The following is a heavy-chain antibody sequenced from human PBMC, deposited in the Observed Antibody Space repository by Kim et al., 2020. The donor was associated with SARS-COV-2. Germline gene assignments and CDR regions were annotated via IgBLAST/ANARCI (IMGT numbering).Heavy chain of an antibody. J-gene: IGHJ6*02. D-gene: IGHD4-17*01. Sequence: GGSLRLSCAASGFTFSSYSMNWVRQAPGKGLEWVSYISSSSSTIYYADSVKGRFTISRDNAKNSLYLQMNSLRDEDTAVYYCARDGLPGDYYYGMDVWGQGTTVTVSS. CDR1: GFTFSSYS. CDR3: ARDGLPGDYYYGMDV. CDR2: ISSSSSTI. V-gene: IGHV3-48*02.